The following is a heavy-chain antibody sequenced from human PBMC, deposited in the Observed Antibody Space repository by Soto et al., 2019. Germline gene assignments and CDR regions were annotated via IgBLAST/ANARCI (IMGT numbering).Heavy chain of an antibody. D-gene: IGHD3-9*01. V-gene: IGHV4-31*03. CDR3: ARHILTGSIVGYNWFDP. CDR2: IYYSGST. J-gene: IGHJ5*02. Sequence: QVQLQESGPGLVKPSQTLSLTCTVSGGSISSGGYYWSWIRQHPGKGLEWIGYIYYSGSTYYNPSLKSRVTISVDTAENQISLKLSSVTAADTAVYYCARHILTGSIVGYNWFDPWGQGILVTVSS. CDR1: GGSISSGGYY.